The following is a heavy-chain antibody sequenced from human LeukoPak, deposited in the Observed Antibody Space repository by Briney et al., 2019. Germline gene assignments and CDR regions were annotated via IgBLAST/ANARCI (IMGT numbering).Heavy chain of an antibody. D-gene: IGHD3-3*01. CDR1: GYTFTSYG. J-gene: IGHJ6*03. Sequence: ASVKVSCKASGYTFTSYGISWVRQATGQGLEWMGWMNPNSGNTGYAQKFQGRVTMTRNTSISTAYMELSSLRSEDTAVYYRARAPKWSGSYYYMDVWGKGTTVTISS. CDR2: MNPNSGNT. V-gene: IGHV1-8*02. CDR3: ARAPKWSGSYYYMDV.